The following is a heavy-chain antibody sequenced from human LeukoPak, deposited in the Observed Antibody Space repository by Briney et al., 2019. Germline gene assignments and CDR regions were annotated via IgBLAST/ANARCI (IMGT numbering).Heavy chain of an antibody. CDR3: ARKYSIAVAGYYYGMDV. Sequence: RFPGLSCAASGFPFDDFAMPLGRQAPGEGLGWVSGINWNSGSIGYADSVKGRFTISRDNAKNSLYLQMNSLRAEDTAVYYCARKYSIAVAGYYYGMDVWGQGTTVTVSS. V-gene: IGHV3-9*01. D-gene: IGHD6-19*01. CDR1: GFPFDDFA. J-gene: IGHJ6*02. CDR2: INWNSGSI.